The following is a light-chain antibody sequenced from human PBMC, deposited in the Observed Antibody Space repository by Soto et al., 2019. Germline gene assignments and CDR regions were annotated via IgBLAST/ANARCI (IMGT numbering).Light chain of an antibody. CDR2: VERSGTY. Sequence: QLVLTQSSSASASLGSSVKLTCTLSSGHSTYIIAWHQQQPGKAPRYLMKVERSGTYNKGSGVPDRFSGSSSGADRYLTISNLQSEDEADYYCETWDSNTRVFGGGTKVTVL. CDR1: SGHSTYI. J-gene: IGLJ3*02. CDR3: ETWDSNTRV. V-gene: IGLV4-60*03.